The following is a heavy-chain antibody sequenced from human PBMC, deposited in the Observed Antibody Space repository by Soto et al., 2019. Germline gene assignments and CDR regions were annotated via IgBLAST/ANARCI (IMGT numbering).Heavy chain of an antibody. J-gene: IGHJ6*02. CDR3: AKSRDAYNFYFYYGMDV. D-gene: IGHD1-1*01. V-gene: IGHV3-23*01. CDR1: GFTFSSYA. Sequence: GSLRLSCAASGFTFSSYAMSWVRQAPGKGLEWVSAISGSGGSTYYADSVKGRFTISRDNSKNTLYLQMNSLRAEDTAVYYCAKSRDAYNFYFYYGMDVWGQGTSVTVSS. CDR2: ISGSGGST.